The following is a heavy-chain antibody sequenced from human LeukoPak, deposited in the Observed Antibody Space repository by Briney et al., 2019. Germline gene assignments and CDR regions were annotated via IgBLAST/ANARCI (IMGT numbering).Heavy chain of an antibody. CDR1: GYTFLSYF. D-gene: IGHD6-6*01. V-gene: IGHV1-46*01. CDR2: ISPTGGST. CDR3: ARTAARRFDY. J-gene: IGHJ4*02. Sequence: ASVKVSCKASGYTFLSYFMHWVRQAPGQGLEWMGIISPTGGSTTYAQKFQGRVTMTRDTSTSTVYMELSSLRSDDTAVYYCARTAARRFDYWGQGTLVTVSS.